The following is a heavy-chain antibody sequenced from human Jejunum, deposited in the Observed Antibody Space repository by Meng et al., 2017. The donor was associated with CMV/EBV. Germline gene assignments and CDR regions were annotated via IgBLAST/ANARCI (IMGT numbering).Heavy chain of an antibody. D-gene: IGHD1-1*01. CDR2: IIPIFGTA. CDR3: ATILETGTTSGPEASDI. Sequence: FSSSAISWVRQAPGQGLEWMGGIIPIFGTANYAQKFQGRVTITTDESTSTAYMELSSLRSEDTAVYYCATILETGTTSGPEASDIWGQGTRVTVSS. V-gene: IGHV1-69*05. J-gene: IGHJ3*02. CDR1: FSSSA.